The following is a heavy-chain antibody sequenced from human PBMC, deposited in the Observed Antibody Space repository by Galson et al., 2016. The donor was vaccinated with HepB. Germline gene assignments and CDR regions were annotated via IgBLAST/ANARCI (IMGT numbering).Heavy chain of an antibody. CDR2: LSGSGVSI. J-gene: IGHJ3*02. Sequence: SLRLSCAASGFTFSKYDLNWVRQAPGKGLERLSYLSGSGVSIYYADSVEGRFTISRDNAKKSLYLQMNSLRAEDTAVYYCARHLSGDDLLTGYYLGQAFDICGQGTMVHVSS. CDR1: GFTFSKYD. V-gene: IGHV3-48*03. CDR3: ARHLSGDDLLTGYYLGQAFDI. D-gene: IGHD3-9*01.